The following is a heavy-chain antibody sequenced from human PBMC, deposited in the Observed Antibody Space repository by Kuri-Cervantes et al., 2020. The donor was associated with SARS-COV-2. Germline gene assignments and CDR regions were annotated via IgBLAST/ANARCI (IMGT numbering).Heavy chain of an antibody. Sequence: SVKVSCKASGGTFSSYAISWVRQAPGQGLEWMGRIIPIFGTANYAQKFQGRVTITADESTSTAYIELSSLRSEDTAVYYCARESKGVTIFGVVYNWFDPWGQGTLVTGSS. CDR2: IIPIFGTA. D-gene: IGHD3-3*01. V-gene: IGHV1-69*13. CDR1: GGTFSSYA. CDR3: ARESKGVTIFGVVYNWFDP. J-gene: IGHJ5*02.